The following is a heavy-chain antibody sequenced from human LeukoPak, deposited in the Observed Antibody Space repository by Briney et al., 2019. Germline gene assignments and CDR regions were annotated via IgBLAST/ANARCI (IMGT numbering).Heavy chain of an antibody. D-gene: IGHD6-13*01. CDR1: GYTVTSYG. CDR2: ISSYNGNT. Sequence: GASVKVSCKASGYTVTSYGISWVRQAPGQGLESMGWISSYNGNTNYAQKFQGRVTMTTDPSTSTSYMELKSLTSDDTAVYYCARDYSSSWLVKAEYYFDYWGQGTLVTVSS. CDR3: ARDYSSSWLVKAEYYFDY. J-gene: IGHJ4*02. V-gene: IGHV1-18*01.